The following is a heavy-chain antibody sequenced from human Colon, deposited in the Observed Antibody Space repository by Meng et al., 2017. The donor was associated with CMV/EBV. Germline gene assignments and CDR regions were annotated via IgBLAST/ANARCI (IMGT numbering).Heavy chain of an antibody. CDR3: AKDRARVGATTYYYYGMDV. D-gene: IGHD1-26*01. Sequence: GGSLRLSCAASGFTFSSYEMKWVRQGPGKGLEWVAYISSSGSTIYYADSVKGRFTISRDNSKNTLYLQMNSLRAEDTAVYYCAKDRARVGATTYYYYGMDVWGQGTTVTVSS. J-gene: IGHJ6*02. CDR2: ISSSGSTI. CDR1: GFTFSSYE. V-gene: IGHV3-48*03.